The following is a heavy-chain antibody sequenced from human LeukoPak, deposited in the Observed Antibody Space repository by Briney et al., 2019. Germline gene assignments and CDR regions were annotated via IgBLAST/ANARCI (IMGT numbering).Heavy chain of an antibody. CDR1: GYTFTSYG. D-gene: IGHD3-22*01. V-gene: IGHV1-18*01. J-gene: IGHJ4*02. CDR3: ARGGYYDNFGYFNSLFDY. Sequence: ASVKVSCKPSGYTFTSYGISWVRQAPGQGLEWMGWISPYNGNTNSAQELQGRVTMTTDTSTNTAYLELRSLRCDDAAVYYCARGGYYDNFGYFNSLFDYWGQGTLVTVYS. CDR2: ISPYNGNT.